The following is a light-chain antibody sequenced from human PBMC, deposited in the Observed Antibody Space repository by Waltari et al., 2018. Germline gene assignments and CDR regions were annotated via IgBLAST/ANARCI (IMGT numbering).Light chain of an antibody. J-gene: IGKJ1*01. Sequence: EMVRTQSQATLFLSQGERATSSCRASQSVSSFLAWFQQKPGQAPRLLIYGASTRATGIPARFSGSGSGTEFTLTISSLQSEDFAVYYCQQYNNWPTWTFGQGTKVEIK. CDR1: QSVSSF. V-gene: IGKV3-15*01. CDR2: GAS. CDR3: QQYNNWPTWT.